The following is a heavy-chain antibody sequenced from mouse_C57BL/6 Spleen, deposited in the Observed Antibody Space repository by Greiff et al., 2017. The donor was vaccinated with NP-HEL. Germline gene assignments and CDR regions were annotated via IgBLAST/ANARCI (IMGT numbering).Heavy chain of an antibody. CDR3: ARRRYDYDMDY. CDR1: GYTFTSYW. J-gene: IGHJ2*01. D-gene: IGHD2-4*01. Sequence: QVQLQQPGAELVKPGASVKLSCKASGYTFTSYWMQWVKQRPGQGLEWIGEIDPSDSYTNYNQKFKGKATLTVDTSSSTAYMQLSSLTSEDSAVYYCARRRYDYDMDYWGQGTTLTVSS. V-gene: IGHV1-50*01. CDR2: IDPSDSYT.